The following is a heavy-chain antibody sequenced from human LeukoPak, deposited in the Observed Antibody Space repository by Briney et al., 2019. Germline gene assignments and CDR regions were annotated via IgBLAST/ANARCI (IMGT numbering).Heavy chain of an antibody. V-gene: IGHV3-49*04. Sequence: QPGRSLRLSCRASGFIFAGYAMTWVRQAPGKGLECVGFIRRKACSGTKEYATSGKGRFTISRDDSESTVYLEMNSLKIEDSGVYYCSRGPILLWIHNSIDVWAKGPRSLSP. J-gene: IGHJ6*02. CDR2: IRRKACSGTK. D-gene: IGHD5-18*01. CDR3: SRGPILLWIHNSIDV. CDR1: GFIFAGYA.